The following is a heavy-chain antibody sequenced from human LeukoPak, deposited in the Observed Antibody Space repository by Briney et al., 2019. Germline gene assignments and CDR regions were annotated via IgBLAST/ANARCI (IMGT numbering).Heavy chain of an antibody. Sequence: PSETLSLTCTVSGGSISSYYWSWIRQPPGKGLERIGYIYYSGNTNYNPSPKRRVTISVDTSKNQFSLKLSSVTAADTAVYYCARVKYYYDSSDQAAFDIWGQGTMVTVSS. D-gene: IGHD3-22*01. J-gene: IGHJ3*02. CDR3: ARVKYYYDSSDQAAFDI. CDR2: IYYSGNT. CDR1: GGSISSYY. V-gene: IGHV4-59*01.